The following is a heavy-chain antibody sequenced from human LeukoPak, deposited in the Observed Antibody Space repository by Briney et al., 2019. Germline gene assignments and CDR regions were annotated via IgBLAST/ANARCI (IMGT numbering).Heavy chain of an antibody. Sequence: KISCKGSGYSFSSYWIGWVRQAPGQGLEWMGRIIPILGIANYAQKFQGRVTITADKSTSTAYMELSSLRSEDTAVYYCARDIPLDYSGYDRHFDYWGQGTLVTVSS. CDR1: GYSFSSYW. V-gene: IGHV1-69*04. J-gene: IGHJ4*02. CDR3: ARDIPLDYSGYDRHFDY. D-gene: IGHD5-12*01. CDR2: IIPILGIA.